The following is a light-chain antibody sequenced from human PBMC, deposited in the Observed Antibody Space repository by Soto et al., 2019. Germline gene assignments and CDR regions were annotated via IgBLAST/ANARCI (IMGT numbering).Light chain of an antibody. CDR3: WSSGGVSYV. CDR2: DVG. CDR1: SSDVGTYNL. Sequence: QSALTQPASVSGSPGQSITISCTGSSSDVGTYNLVSWYQHHPGKAPKLMLYDVGKRPSGVSNRFSGSKSGNTASLTISGLPAEDAADYYCWSSGGVSYVFGTGTKLTVL. J-gene: IGLJ1*01. V-gene: IGLV2-23*02.